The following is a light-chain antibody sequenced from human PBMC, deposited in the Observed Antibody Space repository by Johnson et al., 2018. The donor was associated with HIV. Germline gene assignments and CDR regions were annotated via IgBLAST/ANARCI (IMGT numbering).Light chain of an antibody. CDR1: SSNIGNNY. V-gene: IGLV1-51*02. Sequence: QSVLTQPPSVYAAPGQKVTISCSGSSSNIGNNYVSWYQHLPGTAPKLLIYENNKRPSGIPDRFSGSSSVTSATLGITGLQTGDEADYYCGTWDSRLSAYVFGSGTKVTVL. CDR3: GTWDSRLSAYV. J-gene: IGLJ1*01. CDR2: ENN.